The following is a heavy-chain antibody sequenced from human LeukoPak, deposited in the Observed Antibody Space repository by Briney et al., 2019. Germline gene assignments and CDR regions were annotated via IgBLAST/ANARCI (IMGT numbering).Heavy chain of an antibody. V-gene: IGHV3-11*01. CDR2: ISSSGSTI. CDR3: AKDPPPTYYYDSSGYFDY. Sequence: KPGGSLRLSCAASGFTFSDYYMSWIRQAPGKGLEWVSYISSSGSTIYYADSVKGRFTISSDNSKNSLYLQMNSLRAEDTAVYYCAKDPPPTYYYDSSGYFDYWGQGTLVTVSS. D-gene: IGHD3-22*01. CDR1: GFTFSDYY. J-gene: IGHJ4*02.